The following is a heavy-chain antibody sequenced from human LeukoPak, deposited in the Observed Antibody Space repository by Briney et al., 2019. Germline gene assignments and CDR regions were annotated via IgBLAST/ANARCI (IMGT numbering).Heavy chain of an antibody. CDR1: GGTFSSYA. D-gene: IGHD2-2*01. CDR3: ARKVPADSHFDY. V-gene: IGHV1-69*05. Sequence: SVKVSCKASGGTFSSYAISWVRQAPGQGLEWMGRITPIFGSANYAQKFQGRVTITTDESTSTAYMELSGLRSEDTAVYYCARKVPADSHFDYWGQGTQVTVSS. CDR2: ITPIFGSA. J-gene: IGHJ4*02.